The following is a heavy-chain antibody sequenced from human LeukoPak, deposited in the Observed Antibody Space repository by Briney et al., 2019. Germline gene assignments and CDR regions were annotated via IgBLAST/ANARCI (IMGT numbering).Heavy chain of an antibody. V-gene: IGHV4-59*01. D-gene: IGHD6-13*01. CDR2: IYYSGST. CDR1: GGSFSTYY. J-gene: IGHJ4*02. CDR3: ARSIPPYSSSWGNFDY. Sequence: PSETLSLTCTVSGGSFSTYYWSWIRQPPGKGLEWIGYIYYSGSTNYNPSLESRVTISVDTSKNQFSLKLSSVTAADTAVYYCARSIPPYSSSWGNFDYWGQGTLVTVSS.